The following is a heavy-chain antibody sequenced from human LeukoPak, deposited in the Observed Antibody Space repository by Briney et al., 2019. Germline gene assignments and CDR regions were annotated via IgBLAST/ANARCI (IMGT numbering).Heavy chain of an antibody. Sequence: PSETLSLTCAVYGGSFSGYYWSWIRQPPGKGLEWIGGINHSGSTNYNPSLKSRVTISVDTSKNQFSLKLSSVTAADTAVYYCARVMTTVTTQYMDVWGKGTTVTVSS. J-gene: IGHJ6*03. D-gene: IGHD4-17*01. V-gene: IGHV4-34*01. CDR1: GGSFSGYY. CDR3: ARVMTTVTTQYMDV. CDR2: INHSGST.